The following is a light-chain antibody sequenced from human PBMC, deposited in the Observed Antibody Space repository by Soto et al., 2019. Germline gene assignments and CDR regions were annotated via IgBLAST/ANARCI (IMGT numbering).Light chain of an antibody. V-gene: IGLV2-14*03. J-gene: IGLJ2*01. CDR2: DVT. Sequence: QSVLTQPASVSGSPGQSTTISCTGTSSDVGGYNEVSWYQQRPGKAPKLMIYDVTNRPSGVSNRFSGSKSGNTASLTISGLQAEDEAYYYCSSHAAGSTLILGGGTKLTVL. CDR1: SSDVGGYNE. CDR3: SSHAAGSTLI.